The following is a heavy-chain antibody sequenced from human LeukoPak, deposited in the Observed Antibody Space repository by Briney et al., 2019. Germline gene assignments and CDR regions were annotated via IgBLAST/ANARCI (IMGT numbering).Heavy chain of an antibody. V-gene: IGHV3-23*01. CDR2: ISGSGGST. Sequence: GGSLRLSCAASGFTFSSYGMSWVRQAPGKGLEWVSSISGSGGSTYYAESVKGRFTISRDNSKNTLYLQMNSLRAEDTAVYYCAKSTLATIDAFDIWGQGTMVTVSS. CDR1: GFTFSSYG. D-gene: IGHD5-12*01. J-gene: IGHJ3*02. CDR3: AKSTLATIDAFDI.